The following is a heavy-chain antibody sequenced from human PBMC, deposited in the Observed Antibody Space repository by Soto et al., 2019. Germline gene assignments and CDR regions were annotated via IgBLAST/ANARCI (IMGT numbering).Heavy chain of an antibody. D-gene: IGHD2-21*02. CDR1: GFTFSNYY. J-gene: IGHJ6*02. CDR3: ARAPPGDLYGMDV. V-gene: IGHV3-21*01. Sequence: LRLSCVASGFTFSNYYMYWVRQAPEMGLEWVSSISGTSSYIYYTGSVKGRFTISRDNAKTSLYLQINSLRAEDTAVYFCARAPPGDLYGMDVWGQGTTVTVSS. CDR2: ISGTSSYI.